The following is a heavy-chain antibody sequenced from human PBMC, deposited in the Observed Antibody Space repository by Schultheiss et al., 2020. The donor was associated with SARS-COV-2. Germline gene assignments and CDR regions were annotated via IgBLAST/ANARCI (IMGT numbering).Heavy chain of an antibody. CDR3: ARVRKQLAPYYYYYGMDV. V-gene: IGHV3-23*01. D-gene: IGHD6-13*01. CDR1: GFDVSRNY. CDR2: ISGSGGST. Sequence: GGSLRLSCAASGFDVSRNYMSWVRQAPGKGLEWVSAISGSGGSTYYADSVKGRFTISRDNSKNTLYLQMNSLRAEDTAVYYCARVRKQLAPYYYYYGMDVWGQGTTVTVSS. J-gene: IGHJ6*02.